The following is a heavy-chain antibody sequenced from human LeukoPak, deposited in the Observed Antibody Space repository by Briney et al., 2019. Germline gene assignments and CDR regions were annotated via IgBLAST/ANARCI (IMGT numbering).Heavy chain of an antibody. D-gene: IGHD1-14*01. CDR3: ATGFFYYYYMDV. CDR2: ISYDGSNK. Sequence: GGSLRLSCAASGFTFSSYAMHWVRQAPGKGLEWVAVISYDGSNKYYADSVKGRFTISRDNAKNTLYLQMNSLRAEDTAVYYCATGFFYYYYMDVWGKGTTVTISS. J-gene: IGHJ6*03. CDR1: GFTFSSYA. V-gene: IGHV3-30*04.